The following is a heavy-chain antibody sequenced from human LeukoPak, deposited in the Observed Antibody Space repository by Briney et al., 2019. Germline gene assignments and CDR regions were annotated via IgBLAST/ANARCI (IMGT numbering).Heavy chain of an antibody. D-gene: IGHD1-1*01. J-gene: IGHJ4*02. CDR2: ISSSSYI. Sequence: GGSLRLSCAASGFTFSSYSMNWVRQAPGKGLEWVSSISSSSYIYYADSVKGRFTISRDNAKNSLYLQMNSLRAEDTAVYYCARDKRTTTGTGVPSDYWGQGTLVTVSS. CDR3: ARDKRTTTGTGVPSDY. CDR1: GFTFSSYS. V-gene: IGHV3-21*01.